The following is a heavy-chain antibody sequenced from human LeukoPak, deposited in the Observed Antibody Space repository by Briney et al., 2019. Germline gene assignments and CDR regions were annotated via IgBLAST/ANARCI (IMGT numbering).Heavy chain of an antibody. CDR3: AKGRYCTNGVCYPTDFDY. CDR1: GFTFSSYA. CDR2: ISGSGGST. V-gene: IGHV3-23*01. J-gene: IGHJ4*02. Sequence: GGSLRLSCAASGFTFSSYAMSWVRQAPGKGLEWVSAISGSGGSTYYADSVKGRFTISRDNSKNTLYLQMNSLRAEDTAVYYCAKGRYCTNGVCYPTDFDYWGRGTLVTVSS. D-gene: IGHD2-8*01.